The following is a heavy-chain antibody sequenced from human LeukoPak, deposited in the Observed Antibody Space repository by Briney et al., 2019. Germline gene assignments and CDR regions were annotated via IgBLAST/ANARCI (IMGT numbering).Heavy chain of an antibody. D-gene: IGHD6-13*01. J-gene: IGHJ5*02. CDR3: ARSARQQLRFAP. V-gene: IGHV4-59*11. CDR2: IYYSGST. CDR1: GGSISSHY. Sequence: SETLSLTCTVSGGSISSHYWSWIRQPPGKGLEGLGYIYYSGSTNYNPSLKSRVTISVDTSKNQFSLKLSSVTAADTAVYYCARSARQQLRFAPWGQGTLVTVSS.